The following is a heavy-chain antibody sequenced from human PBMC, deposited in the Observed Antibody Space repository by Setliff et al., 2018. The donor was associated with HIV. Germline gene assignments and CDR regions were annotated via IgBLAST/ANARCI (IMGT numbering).Heavy chain of an antibody. V-gene: IGHV3-11*04. CDR1: GFTFSDYY. CDR3: ARDFGPSEQRTHWYTSSYISGGLDH. CDR2: TSSSGSIR. Sequence: GGSLRLSCAASGFTFSDYYMSWIRQTPGKGLEWVAYTSSSGSIRDYGDSVKGRFTISRDNGRNEVYLEMNNLRGDDTGLYYCARDFGPSEQRTHWYTSSYISGGLDHWGLGTLVTVSS. D-gene: IGHD6-13*01. J-gene: IGHJ4*02.